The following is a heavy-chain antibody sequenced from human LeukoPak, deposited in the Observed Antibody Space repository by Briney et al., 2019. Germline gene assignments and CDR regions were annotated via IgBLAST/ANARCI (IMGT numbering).Heavy chain of an antibody. V-gene: IGHV4-59*01. CDR3: ARGELRLFDI. Sequence: SETLSLTCTVSGGSISSYYWSWIRQPPGKGLEWIGYIYYSGSTNYNPSLKSRVTISVNTSKNQFSLKPSSVTAADTAVYYCARGELRLFDIWGQGTMVTVSS. J-gene: IGHJ3*02. CDR2: IYYSGST. CDR1: GGSISSYY. D-gene: IGHD1-7*01.